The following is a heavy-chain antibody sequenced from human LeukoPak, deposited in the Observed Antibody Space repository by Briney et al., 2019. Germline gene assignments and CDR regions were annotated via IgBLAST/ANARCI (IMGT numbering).Heavy chain of an antibody. CDR2: ISNSGGTT. CDR3: AKGGTSSWYAFDY. CDR1: GFTFSSYA. Sequence: PGGSLRLSCAASGFTFSSYAMSWVRQAPGKGLEWVSTISNSGGTTYYADSVKGRFTISRDNSKNTLYLQMNSLRAEDTAVYYCAKGGTSSWYAFDYWGQGTLVTVSS. D-gene: IGHD6-13*01. V-gene: IGHV3-23*01. J-gene: IGHJ4*02.